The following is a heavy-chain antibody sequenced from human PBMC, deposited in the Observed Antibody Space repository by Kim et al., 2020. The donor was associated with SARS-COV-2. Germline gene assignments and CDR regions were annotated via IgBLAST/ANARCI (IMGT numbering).Heavy chain of an antibody. CDR1: GFTFSSYW. J-gene: IGHJ5*02. Sequence: GGSLRLSCAASGFTFSSYWMHWVRQAPGKGLMWVSRINGDGSDTAYADSVKGRFTISRDNAKNTLYLQMNSLKDEDTAVYYCARKDRNGGSCAFDPWGQG. CDR2: INGDGSDT. CDR3: ARKDRNGGSCAFDP. V-gene: IGHV3-74*01. D-gene: IGHD2-15*01.